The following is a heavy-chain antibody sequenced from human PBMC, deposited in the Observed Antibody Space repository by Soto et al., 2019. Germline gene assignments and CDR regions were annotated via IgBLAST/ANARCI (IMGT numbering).Heavy chain of an antibody. V-gene: IGHV1-69*02. CDR3: ARASGIVVVPASHYYYYGMDV. CDR2: IIPILGIA. J-gene: IGHJ6*02. D-gene: IGHD2-2*01. CDR1: GGTFSSYT. Sequence: SVKVSCKASGGTFSSYTISWVRQAPGQGLEWMGRIIPILGIANYAQKFQGRVTITADKSTSTAYMELSSLRSEDTAVYYCARASGIVVVPASHYYYYGMDVWGQGTTVTVSS.